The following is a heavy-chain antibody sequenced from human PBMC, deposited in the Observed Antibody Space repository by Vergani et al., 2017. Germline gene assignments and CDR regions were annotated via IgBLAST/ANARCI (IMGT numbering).Heavy chain of an antibody. J-gene: IGHJ3*02. CDR1: GGSISSGDYY. Sequence: QVQLQESGPGLVKPSQTLSLTCTVSGGSISSGDYYWSWIRQPPGKGLEWIGYIYYSGSTNYNPSLKSRVTISVDTSKNQFSLKLSSVTAADTAVYYCARHAASGSYYSGAFDIWGQGTMVTVSS. D-gene: IGHD1-26*01. CDR3: ARHAASGSYYSGAFDI. V-gene: IGHV4-30-4*08. CDR2: IYYSGST.